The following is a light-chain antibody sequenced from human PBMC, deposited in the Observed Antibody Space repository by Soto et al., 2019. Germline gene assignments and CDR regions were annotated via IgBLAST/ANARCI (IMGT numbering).Light chain of an antibody. V-gene: IGKV3-11*01. J-gene: IGKJ2*01. Sequence: EIVLTQSPATLSLSPGERATLSCRASQSLSSYLAWYQQKPGQAPRLLISDASNRATGIPARFSGSGSGTDFTLTISSLEPEDFAVYYCQQRSNWPRTFGQGTKLEI. CDR3: QQRSNWPRT. CDR1: QSLSSY. CDR2: DAS.